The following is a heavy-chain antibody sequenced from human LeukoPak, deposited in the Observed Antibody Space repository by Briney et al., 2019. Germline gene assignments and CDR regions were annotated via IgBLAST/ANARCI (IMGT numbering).Heavy chain of an antibody. Sequence: GGSLRLSCAASGFTFSSYEMHWVRQAPGKGLESVAVISYDGSNKYYADSVKGRFTISRDNSKNTLFLQMNSLTAEDTAVYYCAKGEADLDYWGQGTLVTVSS. CDR3: AKGEADLDY. J-gene: IGHJ4*02. CDR2: ISYDGSNK. CDR1: GFTFSSYE. V-gene: IGHV3-30*04. D-gene: IGHD1-26*01.